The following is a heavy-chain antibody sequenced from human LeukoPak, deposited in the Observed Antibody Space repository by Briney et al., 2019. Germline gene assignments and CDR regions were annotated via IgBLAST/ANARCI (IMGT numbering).Heavy chain of an antibody. J-gene: IGHJ4*02. D-gene: IGHD3-10*01. CDR3: ARGDYGSGSYYSEYYFDY. CDR2: ISWNGGKI. CDR1: KFTFNDYG. Sequence: GGSLRLSCAASKFTFNDYGMHWVRQAPGKGLEWVSGISWNGGKIGYADSVKGRFTISRDNAKNSLYLQMNSLRLEDTAVYYCARGDYGSGSYYSEYYFDYWGQGTLVTVSS. V-gene: IGHV3-9*01.